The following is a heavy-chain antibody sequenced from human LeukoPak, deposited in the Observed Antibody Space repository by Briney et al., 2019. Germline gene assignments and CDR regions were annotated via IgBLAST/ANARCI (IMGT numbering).Heavy chain of an antibody. Sequence: PSGRSLRLSCVASGLSFKSQAMSWVRQAPGKGLEWVSSIDEIGDNTFNADSVKGRFTISRDSSKNTLYLLMNSLRGEDSAVYYCAKGSSDFDSWGQGTLVTVSS. V-gene: IGHV3-23*01. J-gene: IGHJ4*02. CDR3: AKGSSDFDS. CDR2: IDEIGDNT. D-gene: IGHD6-6*01. CDR1: GLSFKSQA.